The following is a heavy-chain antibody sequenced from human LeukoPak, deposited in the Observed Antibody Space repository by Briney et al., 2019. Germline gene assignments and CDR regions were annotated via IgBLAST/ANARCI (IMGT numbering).Heavy chain of an antibody. Sequence: PGRSLRLSCTASEFTFGDYTMSWVRQAPGKGLEWVSFIRSKVYGGTTEYAASVKGRFTISRDDCRSIAYLQMNSLKTEDTAVYYCAPTYYDHVWAFDIWGQGTMVTVSS. J-gene: IGHJ3*02. D-gene: IGHD3-16*01. V-gene: IGHV3-49*04. CDR2: IRSKVYGGTT. CDR1: EFTFGDYT. CDR3: APTYYDHVWAFDI.